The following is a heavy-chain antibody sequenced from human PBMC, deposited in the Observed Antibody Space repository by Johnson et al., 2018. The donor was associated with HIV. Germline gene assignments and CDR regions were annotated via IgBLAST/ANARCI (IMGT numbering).Heavy chain of an antibody. CDR2: IKSKTDGGTT. CDR3: ARSEYSSSWSNAFDI. Sequence: MLLVESGGGLVKPGGSLRLSCAASGFTFSNAWMSCVRQAPGKGLEWVGRIKSKTDGGTTDYAAPVKGRFTISRDDSKNTLYLQMNSLRAEDTAVYYCARSEYSSSWSNAFDIWGQGTMVTVSS. D-gene: IGHD6-13*01. J-gene: IGHJ3*02. V-gene: IGHV3-15*01. CDR1: GFTFSNAW.